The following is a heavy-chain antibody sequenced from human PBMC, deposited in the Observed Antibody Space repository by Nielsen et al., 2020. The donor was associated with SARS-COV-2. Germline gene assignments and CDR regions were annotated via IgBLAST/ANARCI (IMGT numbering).Heavy chain of an antibody. CDR2: IDPSDSYT. D-gene: IGHD6-19*01. Sequence: VRQMPGKGLEWMGRIDPSDSYTNYSPSSQGHVTMSAEKAISTAYLQWSSLKASDTAMYYCARHMLTTGVAGSFDFWGQGTLVTVSS. J-gene: IGHJ4*02. CDR3: ARHMLTTGVAGSFDF. V-gene: IGHV5-10-1*01.